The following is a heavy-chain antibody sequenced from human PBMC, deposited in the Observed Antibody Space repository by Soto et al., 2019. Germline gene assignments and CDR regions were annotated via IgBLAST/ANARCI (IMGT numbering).Heavy chain of an antibody. CDR3: ATRPPVY. J-gene: IGHJ4*02. V-gene: IGHV3-48*02. CDR2: ISSGSSTI. CDR1: GFTFSSYS. Sequence: EVQLVESGGGLVQPGGSLRLSCAASGFTFSSYSMNWVRQAPGEGLEWVSYISSGSSTIYYADSVKGRFTISRDNAKNSLYLQMNNLRDEDTAVYYCATRPPVYWGQGTLVTVSS.